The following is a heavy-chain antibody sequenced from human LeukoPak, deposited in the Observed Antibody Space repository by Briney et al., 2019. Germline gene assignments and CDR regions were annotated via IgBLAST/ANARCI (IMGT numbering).Heavy chain of an antibody. Sequence: GGTLRLSCAASGFTFSDYGMSWVRQAPGKGLEWVSSISSTGGTTYYADSVKGRFTISRDNSKNTLYLQMNSLRTEDTAVYYCAKGYSGYDYAFDIWGQGTMVTVSS. D-gene: IGHD5-12*01. CDR2: ISSTGGTT. V-gene: IGHV3-23*01. J-gene: IGHJ3*02. CDR3: AKGYSGYDYAFDI. CDR1: GFTFSDYG.